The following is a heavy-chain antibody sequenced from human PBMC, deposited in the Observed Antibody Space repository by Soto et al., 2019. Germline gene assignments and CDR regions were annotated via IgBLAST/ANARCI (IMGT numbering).Heavy chain of an antibody. D-gene: IGHD1-1*01. V-gene: IGHV3-30-3*01. Sequence: QVQLVESGGDVVQPGRSLRVSCAASGFTFSSYAMHWVRQAPGKGLEWVAIISYDGSNKYNADSVKGRFTISRDNSENTLYLQMNSLRAEDTAVYYCAREQLAPSGYFYGLDVWGQGTTVTVSS. CDR2: ISYDGSNK. CDR1: GFTFSSYA. J-gene: IGHJ6*02. CDR3: AREQLAPSGYFYGLDV.